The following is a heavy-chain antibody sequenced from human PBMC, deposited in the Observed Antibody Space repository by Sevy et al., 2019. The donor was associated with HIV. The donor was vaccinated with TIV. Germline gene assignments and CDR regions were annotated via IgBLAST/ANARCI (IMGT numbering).Heavy chain of an antibody. J-gene: IGHJ4*02. D-gene: IGHD3-16*01. CDR1: GDSVSSNSAS. CDR3: AREGDYDYVWGSSYFDY. CDR2: TYYRSKWYN. V-gene: IGHV6-1*01. Sequence: SQTLSLTCAISGDSVSSNSASWNWIRQSPSRGLEWLGRTYYRSKWYNDYAVSVKSRITINLDTSKNQFSLQLNSVAPEETAVYYCAREGDYDYVWGSSYFDYWGQGTLVTVSS.